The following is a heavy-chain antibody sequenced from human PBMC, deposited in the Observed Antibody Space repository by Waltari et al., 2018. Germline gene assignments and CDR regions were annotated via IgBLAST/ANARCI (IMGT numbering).Heavy chain of an antibody. V-gene: IGHV1-69*01. D-gene: IGHD2-2*01. J-gene: IGHJ3*02. CDR3: AKIGYCSSTSCYEGAFDI. CDR2: IIPIFGTA. Sequence: QVQLVQSGAEVKKPGSSVKVSCKASGGTFSSYAISWVRQAPGQGLEWMEGIIPIFGTANYAQKFQGRVTITADESTSTAYMELSSLRSEDTAVYYCAKIGYCSSTSCYEGAFDIWGQGTMVTVSS. CDR1: GGTFSSYA.